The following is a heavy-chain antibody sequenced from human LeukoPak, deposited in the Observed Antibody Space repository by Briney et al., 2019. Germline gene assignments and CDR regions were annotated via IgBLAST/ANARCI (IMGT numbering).Heavy chain of an antibody. J-gene: IGHJ4*02. V-gene: IGHV3-53*01. D-gene: IGHD3-3*01. Sequence: PGGSLRLSCAASGFSVIRKYMSGVRQTPGKGLEWVSIIYSGGSTYYVDSVKARFTISRDNAKNSLYLQMNSLRAEDTAVYYCARGIYYDFWSGYYGLEYCGEGTLVTVSS. CDR1: GFSVIRKY. CDR3: ARGIYYDFWSGYYGLEY. CDR2: IYSGGST.